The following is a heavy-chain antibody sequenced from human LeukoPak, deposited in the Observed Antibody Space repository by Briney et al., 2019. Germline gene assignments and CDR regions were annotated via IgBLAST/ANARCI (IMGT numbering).Heavy chain of an antibody. D-gene: IGHD3-3*01. Sequence: GASVKVSCKASGYTFTSYDINWVRQATGQGLEWMGWMNPNSGNTGYAQKLQGRVTMTRNTSIRTAYMELSSLRSEDTAVYYCARAPDFWSGEYYYYYYMDVWGKGTTVTVSS. CDR1: GYTFTSYD. V-gene: IGHV1-8*01. CDR3: ARAPDFWSGEYYYYYYMDV. CDR2: MNPNSGNT. J-gene: IGHJ6*03.